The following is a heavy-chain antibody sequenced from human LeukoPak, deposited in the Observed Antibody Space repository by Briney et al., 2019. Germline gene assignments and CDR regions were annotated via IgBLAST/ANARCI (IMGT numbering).Heavy chain of an antibody. D-gene: IGHD5-12*01. CDR3: EKHSGCRWQALGY. V-gene: IGHV1-18*04. Sequence: ASVKVSCKASGYTFSNYGISWVRQAPGLGLEWMGWTSYNGDTNYAQKIQDRVTTTTATSTTTDYMELRSLESDDTVVYCWEKHSGCRWQALGYWGQGTLVTVSS. J-gene: IGHJ4*02. CDR1: GYTFSNYG. CDR2: TSYNGDT.